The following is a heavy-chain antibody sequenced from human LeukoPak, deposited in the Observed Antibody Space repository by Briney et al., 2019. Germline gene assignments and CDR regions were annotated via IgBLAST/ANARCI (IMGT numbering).Heavy chain of an antibody. Sequence: GRSLRLSCAASGFTFSSYGMHWVRQAPGKGLEWVAVISYDGSNKYYADSVKGRFTISRDNSKNTLYLQMNSLRAEDSAVYHCAGSSGLNWFDPWGQGTLVTVSS. CDR2: ISYDGSNK. D-gene: IGHD5-12*01. CDR3: AGSSGLNWFDP. CDR1: GFTFSSYG. J-gene: IGHJ5*02. V-gene: IGHV3-30*03.